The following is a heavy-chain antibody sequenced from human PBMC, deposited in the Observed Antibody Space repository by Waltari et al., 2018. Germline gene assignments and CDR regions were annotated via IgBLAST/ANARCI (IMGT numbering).Heavy chain of an antibody. J-gene: IGHJ4*02. V-gene: IGHV4-39*07. CDR3: VQQLVRGLTDY. D-gene: IGHD6-13*01. CDR1: GGSISSSSFY. Sequence: QLQLQESGPGLVKPSETLSLTCSVFGGSISSSSFYWGWIRQPPGKGLEWIGVIYKSGTTYYNPSLKSRVTISVDTSKNQFSLKLTSVTAADTAVYYCVQQLVRGLTDYWGQGTLVTVSS. CDR2: IYKSGTT.